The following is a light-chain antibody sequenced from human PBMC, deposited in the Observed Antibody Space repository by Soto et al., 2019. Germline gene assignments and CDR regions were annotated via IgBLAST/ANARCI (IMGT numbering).Light chain of an antibody. CDR3: SSYTSSSTPWV. CDR1: SSDVGGYNY. CDR2: EVS. J-gene: IGLJ3*02. V-gene: IGLV2-14*01. Sequence: QSVLTQPASVSGSPGQSITISCTGTSSDVGGYNYVSWYQQHPGKAPKLMIYEVSNRPSGVSNRFSGSKSGNTASPTISGLQAEDEADYYCSSYTSSSTPWVFGGGTKVTVL.